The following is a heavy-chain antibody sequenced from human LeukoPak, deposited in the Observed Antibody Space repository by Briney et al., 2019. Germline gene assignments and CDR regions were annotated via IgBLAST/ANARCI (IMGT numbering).Heavy chain of an antibody. J-gene: IGHJ4*02. V-gene: IGHV4-39*07. CDR2: VYHSGST. CDR1: GGSISSGSYY. CDR3: ARDGAVAGMGNFDY. Sequence: SETLSLTCTVSGGSISSGSYYWGWIRQPPGKGLEWIGSVYHSGSTYYNPSLKSRLTISVDTSKNQFSLKLSSVTAADTAVYYCARDGAVAGMGNFDYWGQGTLVTVSS. D-gene: IGHD6-19*01.